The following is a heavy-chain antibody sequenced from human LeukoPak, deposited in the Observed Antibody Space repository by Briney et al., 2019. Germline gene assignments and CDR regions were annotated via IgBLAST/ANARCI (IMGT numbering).Heavy chain of an antibody. CDR2: ISYDRSNT. J-gene: IGHJ4*02. Sequence: QAGGCLRLSCAASGFTLSSYGMHWVRQAGGKGLEWGAVISYDRSNTYSADSVKPRFTISRDNSTPTLYLQMTPLTPEDTAVYYCAKNLGYSYAPAYPFDYWGQPTLVTVSS. CDR3: AKNLGYSYAPAYPFDY. D-gene: IGHD5-18*01. V-gene: IGHV3-30-3*02. CDR1: GFTLSSYG.